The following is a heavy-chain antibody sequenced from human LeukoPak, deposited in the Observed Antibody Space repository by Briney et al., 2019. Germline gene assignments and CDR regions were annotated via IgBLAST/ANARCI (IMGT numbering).Heavy chain of an antibody. CDR1: GFTSSNYW. V-gene: IGHV3-7*05. CDR3: ARDPTVTNFHDAFDI. CDR2: IKQDGSEK. J-gene: IGHJ3*02. Sequence: PGGSLRLSCTASGFTSSNYWMSWVRQTPVKGLEWVANIKQDGSEKYYVDSVKGRLTISRDNAKNSLYLQMNSLRAEDSAMYYCARDPTVTNFHDAFDIWDRGTMVTVSS. D-gene: IGHD4-17*01.